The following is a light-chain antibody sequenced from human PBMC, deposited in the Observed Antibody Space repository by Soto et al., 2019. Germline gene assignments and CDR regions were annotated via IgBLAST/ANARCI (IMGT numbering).Light chain of an antibody. V-gene: IGKV1-39*01. CDR1: QSISSY. CDR2: AAS. J-gene: IGKJ3*01. CDR3: QQSYSTLTFT. Sequence: DIQMTQSPSSLSASVGDRVTITCRASQSISSYLNWYQQKPGKAPKLLIYAASSLQSGVPSRFSGSGSGTDFTITISSLQPEDFATYYCQQSYSTLTFTFGPGTKVDIK.